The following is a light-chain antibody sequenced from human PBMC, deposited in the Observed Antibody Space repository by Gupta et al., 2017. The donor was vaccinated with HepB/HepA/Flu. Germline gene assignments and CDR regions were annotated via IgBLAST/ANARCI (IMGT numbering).Light chain of an antibody. CDR1: QSVANSY. V-gene: IGKV3-20*01. CDR3: QHYGTGA. J-gene: IGKJ1*01. Sequence: DIVLTQSPGTLSLSPGERATLSCRASQSVANSYVAWYQQRPGQAPRLLIYGGYTRDTDVRARFSGSGSGTDFTLASHRRENEDFDVYGSQHYGTGAFGQGTKVDI. CDR2: GGY.